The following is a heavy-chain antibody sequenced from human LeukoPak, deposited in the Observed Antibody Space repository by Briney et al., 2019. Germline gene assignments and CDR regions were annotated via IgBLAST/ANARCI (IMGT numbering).Heavy chain of an antibody. CDR2: FDPEDDEI. D-gene: IGHD1-7*01. CDR3: ATVYKDWNWDATFDY. Sequence: EASVKVSCKVSGYTLAELSMHWVRQAPGKGLEWMGGFDPEDDEIIYAQKFQGRVTMTEDTSTDTAYMELSSLRSEDTAVYYCATVYKDWNWDATFDYWGQGTLVTVSS. CDR1: GYTLAELS. V-gene: IGHV1-24*01. J-gene: IGHJ4*02.